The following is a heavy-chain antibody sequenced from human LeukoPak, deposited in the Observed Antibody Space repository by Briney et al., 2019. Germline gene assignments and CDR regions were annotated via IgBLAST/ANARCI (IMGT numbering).Heavy chain of an antibody. CDR2: INPNSGAT. J-gene: IGHJ4*02. V-gene: IGHV1-2*02. CDR1: GYTFTAYP. Sequence: ASVKVSCKASGYTFTAYPLHWVRQAPGQGPEWMGWINPNSGATDPAQKFRGRITMTRDTSTSTAFMEVNRLTSDDTAVYYCARDQDPTVFDYWGQGTLVTVSS. CDR3: ARDQDPTVFDY.